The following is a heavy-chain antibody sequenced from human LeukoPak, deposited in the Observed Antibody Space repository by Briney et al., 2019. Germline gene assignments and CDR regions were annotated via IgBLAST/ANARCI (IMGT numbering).Heavy chain of an antibody. J-gene: IGHJ4*02. CDR2: IYYSGST. CDR3: ARARELMD. Sequence: SETLSLTCTVSGGSISSYYWSWIRQPPGKGLEWIGYIYYSGSTYYNPSLKSRVTISVDTSKNQFSLKLSSVTAADTAVYYCARARELMDWGQGTLVTVSS. D-gene: IGHD5-24*01. CDR1: GGSISSYY. V-gene: IGHV4-59*12.